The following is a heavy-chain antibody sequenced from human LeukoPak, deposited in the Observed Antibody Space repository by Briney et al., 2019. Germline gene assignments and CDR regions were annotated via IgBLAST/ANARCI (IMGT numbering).Heavy chain of an antibody. Sequence: ASVKVSCKSSGYTFNSYGITWVRQAPGQGLEWMGWIHTYNGHTNYAQKLQGRVTMTTDTSTSTAYMELRSLRSDDTAVYYCARDPGYCTNGVCYRWFDPWGQGTLVTVSS. D-gene: IGHD2-8*01. CDR3: ARDPGYCTNGVCYRWFDP. CDR1: GYTFNSYG. V-gene: IGHV1-18*01. CDR2: IHTYNGHT. J-gene: IGHJ5*02.